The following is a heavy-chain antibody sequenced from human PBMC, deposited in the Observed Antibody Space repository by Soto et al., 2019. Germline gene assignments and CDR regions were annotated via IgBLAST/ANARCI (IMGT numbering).Heavy chain of an antibody. CDR1: GFTFSGSA. Sequence: GGSLRLSCAASGFTFSGSAMHWVRQASGKGLEWVGRIRSKANSYATAYAASVKGRFTISRDDSKNTAYLQMNSLKTEDTAVYYCTRHLGRLLDYDSMGPNWFDPWGQGTLVTVSS. J-gene: IGHJ5*02. D-gene: IGHD5-12*01. CDR2: IRSKANSYAT. CDR3: TRHLGRLLDYDSMGPNWFDP. V-gene: IGHV3-73*01.